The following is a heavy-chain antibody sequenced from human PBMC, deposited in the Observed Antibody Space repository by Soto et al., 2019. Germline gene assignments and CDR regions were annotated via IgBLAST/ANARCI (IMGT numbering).Heavy chain of an antibody. J-gene: IGHJ4*02. D-gene: IGHD4-17*01. V-gene: IGHV3-33*01. CDR3: ARGGAMTTVTTTLLHPGEFDY. CDR1: GFTFSSYG. Sequence: PGGSLRLSCAASGFTFSSYGMHWVRQAPGKGLEWVAVIWYDGSNKYYADSVKGRFTIARDNSKNTLYLQMNSLRAEDTAVYYCARGGAMTTVTTTLLHPGEFDYLGQGTLVTVSS. CDR2: IWYDGSNK.